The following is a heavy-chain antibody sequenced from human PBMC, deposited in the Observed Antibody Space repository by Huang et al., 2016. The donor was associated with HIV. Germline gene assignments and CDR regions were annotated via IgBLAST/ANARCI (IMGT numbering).Heavy chain of an antibody. CDR2: ISNDGSRK. Sequence: QVHLEESGGGLVQPGRPLRLSCTASGFMFSPFGIDWVRQAPGKRREWVAGISNDGSRKYYVDAVKGRFTISRDNSKNIVYLQMNSLRPEDTAVYYCAKPSGDYEFFDFWGQGTVVTVSS. CDR3: AKPSGDYEFFDF. J-gene: IGHJ4*02. CDR1: GFMFSPFG. V-gene: IGHV3-30*18. D-gene: IGHD4-17*01.